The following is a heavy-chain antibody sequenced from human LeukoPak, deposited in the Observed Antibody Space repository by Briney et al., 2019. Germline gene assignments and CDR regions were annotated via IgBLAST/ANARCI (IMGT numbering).Heavy chain of an antibody. CDR2: IHRSRRF. CDR3: SRGLDSRKLGY. V-gene: IGHV4-30-4*08. J-gene: IGHJ4*02. Sequence: SPTLPLTCTAAGASFSSGDQYWNWLRQPPGKRLELVGSIHRSRRFYNNPSLKSRAIILINTSNNLFPLNLHFVTAAAAAVYCCSRGLDSRKLGYWGQGTLVTVSS. CDR1: GASFSSGDQY. D-gene: IGHD3-22*01.